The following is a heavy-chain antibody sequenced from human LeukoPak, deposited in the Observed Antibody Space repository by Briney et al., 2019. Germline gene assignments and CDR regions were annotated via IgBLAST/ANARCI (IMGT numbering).Heavy chain of an antibody. Sequence: SETLSLTCTVSGGSISSSSYYWDWIRQPPGKGLEWIGEINHSGSTNYNPSLKGRVTISVDTSKNQFSLKLSSVTAADTAVYYCARRARSGYDYRYWGQGTLVTVSS. CDR3: ARRARSGYDYRY. D-gene: IGHD5-12*01. J-gene: IGHJ4*02. V-gene: IGHV4-39*07. CDR1: GGSISSSSYY. CDR2: INHSGST.